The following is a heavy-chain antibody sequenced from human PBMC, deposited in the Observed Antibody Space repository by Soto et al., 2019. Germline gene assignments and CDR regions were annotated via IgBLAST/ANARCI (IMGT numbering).Heavy chain of an antibody. J-gene: IGHJ4*02. Sequence: QVQLVQSGAEVKKPGSSVKVSCKASGGTFSSYAISWVRQAPGQGLEWMGGIIPIFGTANYAQKFQGRVTITADEPTSTAYMEPSSLRYEDTAVYYCAGDSGSYLGHYYFDYWGQGTLVTVSS. CDR2: IIPIFGTA. CDR1: GGTFSSYA. V-gene: IGHV1-69*01. D-gene: IGHD1-26*01. CDR3: AGDSGSYLGHYYFDY.